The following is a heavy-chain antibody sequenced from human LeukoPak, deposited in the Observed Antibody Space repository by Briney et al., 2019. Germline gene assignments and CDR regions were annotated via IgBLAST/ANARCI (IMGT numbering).Heavy chain of an antibody. D-gene: IGHD3-3*01. CDR3: AKDTLTYYDFWSGYPPGGYFDY. CDR1: GFTFSSYA. J-gene: IGHJ4*02. CDR2: ISGSGGST. Sequence: GGSLRLSCAASGFTFSSYAMSWVRQAPGKGLEWVSAISGSGGSTYYADSVKGRFTISRDNSKNTLYLQMNSLRAEDTAVYYCAKDTLTYYDFWSGYPPGGYFDYWGQGTLVTVSS. V-gene: IGHV3-23*01.